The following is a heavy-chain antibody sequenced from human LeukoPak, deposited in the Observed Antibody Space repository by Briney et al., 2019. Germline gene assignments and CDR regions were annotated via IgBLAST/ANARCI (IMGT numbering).Heavy chain of an antibody. Sequence: PGRSLRLSCAASGFTFSNYGVHWVRQAPGKGLEWVAVIRYDGSTKYYADSVKGRFTISRDNSKNTLYLQMNSLRADDTAVYYCATGIGYDAFDIWGQGTMVTVSS. D-gene: IGHD1-1*01. CDR2: IRYDGSTK. V-gene: IGHV3-30*19. CDR1: GFTFSNYG. CDR3: ATGIGYDAFDI. J-gene: IGHJ3*02.